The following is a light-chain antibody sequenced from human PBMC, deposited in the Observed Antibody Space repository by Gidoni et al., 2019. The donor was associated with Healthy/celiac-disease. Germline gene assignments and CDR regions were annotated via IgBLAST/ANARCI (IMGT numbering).Light chain of an antibody. J-gene: IGKJ4*01. Sequence: EIVLTQSPGTLSLSQGERATLSCRASQSVSSSYLAWYQQKPGQAPRLLIYGASSRATGIPDRFSGSGSGTDFTLTISSLEPEDFAVYYCQQYGSSFTFXGXTKVXIK. CDR2: GAS. V-gene: IGKV3-20*01. CDR3: QQYGSSFT. CDR1: QSVSSSY.